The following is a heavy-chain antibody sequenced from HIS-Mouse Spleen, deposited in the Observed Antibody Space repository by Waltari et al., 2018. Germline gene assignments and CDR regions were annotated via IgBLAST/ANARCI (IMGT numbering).Heavy chain of an antibody. CDR3: ASSRNYNY. V-gene: IGHV3-7*01. J-gene: IGHJ4*02. Sequence: EVQLVESGGGLVQPGGSLRLSCAAPGFPFSSFGMSWVRQAPGKGLEGVANIKQDGSEKYYVDSVKGRFTISRDNAKNSLYLQMNSLRAEDTAVYYCASSRNYNYWGQGTLVTVSS. CDR1: GFPFSSFG. CDR2: IKQDGSEK. D-gene: IGHD1-7*01.